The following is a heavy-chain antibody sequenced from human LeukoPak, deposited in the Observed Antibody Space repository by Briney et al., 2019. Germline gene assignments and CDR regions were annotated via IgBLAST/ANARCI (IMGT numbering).Heavy chain of an antibody. CDR2: ISSSSSYI. CDR3: ARDGPAYSFDY. D-gene: IGHD5-18*01. V-gene: IGHV3-21*01. J-gene: IGHJ4*02. CDR1: GFTSSSYS. Sequence: GGSLRLSCAAPGFTSSSYSMNWVRQAPGKGLEWVSSISSSSSYIYYADSVKGRFTISRDNARNSLYLQMNSLRAEDTALYYCARDGPAYSFDYWGQGTLVTVSS.